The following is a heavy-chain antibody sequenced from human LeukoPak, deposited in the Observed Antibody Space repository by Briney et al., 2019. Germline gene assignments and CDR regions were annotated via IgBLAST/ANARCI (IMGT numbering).Heavy chain of an antibody. J-gene: IGHJ4*02. CDR2: INAGNGNT. CDR3: ARDELYGDYGY. D-gene: IGHD4-17*01. Sequence: ASVRVSCKASGYTFTSYAMHWVRQAPGQRLEWMGWINAGNGNTKYSQKFQGRVTITRDTSASTAYMELSSLRSEDTAVYYCARDELYGDYGYWGQGTLVTVSS. V-gene: IGHV1-3*01. CDR1: GYTFTSYA.